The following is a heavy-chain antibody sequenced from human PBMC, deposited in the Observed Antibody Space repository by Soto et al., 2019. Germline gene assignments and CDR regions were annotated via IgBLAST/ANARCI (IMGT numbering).Heavy chain of an antibody. Sequence: GGSLRLSCAASGFTFSSYGMHWVRQAPGKGLEWVAVIWYDGSNKYYADSVKGRFTISRDNSKNTLYLQMNSLRAEDTAVYYCARARDVVDLYGMDVWGQGTTVTVSS. CDR1: GFTFSSYG. V-gene: IGHV3-33*01. D-gene: IGHD2-21*01. CDR3: ARARDVVDLYGMDV. CDR2: IWYDGSNK. J-gene: IGHJ6*02.